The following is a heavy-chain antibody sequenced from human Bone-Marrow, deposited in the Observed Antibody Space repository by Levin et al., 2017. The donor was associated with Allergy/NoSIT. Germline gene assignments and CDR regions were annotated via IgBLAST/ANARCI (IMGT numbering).Heavy chain of an antibody. D-gene: IGHD3-22*01. V-gene: IGHV3-7*01. CDR2: IKQDGSEK. Sequence: GGSLILSCAASGFTFSSYWMSWVRQAPGKGLEWVANIKQDGSEKYYVDSVKGRFTISRDNAKNSLYLQMNSLRAEDTAVYYCARNAYDSSGYYYSYFDYWGQGTLVTVSS. CDR3: ARNAYDSSGYYYSYFDY. CDR1: GFTFSSYW. J-gene: IGHJ4*02.